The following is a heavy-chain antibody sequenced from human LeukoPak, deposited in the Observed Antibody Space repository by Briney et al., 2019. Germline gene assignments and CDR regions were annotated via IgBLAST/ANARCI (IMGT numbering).Heavy chain of an antibody. J-gene: IGHJ4*02. V-gene: IGHV4-4*07. CDR2: IYTSGST. D-gene: IGHD2-2*01. Sequence: SETLSLTCTVSGGSITSYYWTYIRQPAGKGLEWIGRIYTSGSTNYNPSLKSRVTMSVDTSKNQFSLKLSSVTAADTAVYYCARATWDLGVVVVPAAFDYWGQGTLVTVSS. CDR3: ARATWDLGVVVVPAAFDY. CDR1: GGSITSYY.